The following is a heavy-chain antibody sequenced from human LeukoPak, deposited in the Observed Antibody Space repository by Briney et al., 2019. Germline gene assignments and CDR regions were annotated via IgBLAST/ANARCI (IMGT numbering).Heavy chain of an antibody. CDR2: INHSGST. Sequence: PSETLSLTCAVYGGSFSGYYWSWIRQPPGKGLEWIGEINHSGSTNYNPSLKSRVTISVDTSKNQFSLKLSSVTAADTAVYYCARSRDGYNLYYYYYCMDVWGKGTTVTVSS. CDR3: ARSRDGYNLYYYYYCMDV. D-gene: IGHD5-24*01. V-gene: IGHV4-34*01. CDR1: GGSFSGYY. J-gene: IGHJ6*03.